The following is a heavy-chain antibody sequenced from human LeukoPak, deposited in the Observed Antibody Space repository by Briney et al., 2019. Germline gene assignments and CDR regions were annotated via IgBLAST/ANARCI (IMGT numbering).Heavy chain of an antibody. J-gene: IGHJ6*02. CDR2: INPNGGGT. D-gene: IGHD6-13*01. Sequence: GASVKVSCKASGYTFTDYYMHWVRQAPGQGLEWMGWINPNGGGTNYAQKFQGRVTMTTDTSISTAYMEVSRLRSDDTAVYYCARVRIGQQLDKYYYYAMDVWGQGTTVTVSS. CDR3: ARVRIGQQLDKYYYYAMDV. V-gene: IGHV1-2*02. CDR1: GYTFTDYY.